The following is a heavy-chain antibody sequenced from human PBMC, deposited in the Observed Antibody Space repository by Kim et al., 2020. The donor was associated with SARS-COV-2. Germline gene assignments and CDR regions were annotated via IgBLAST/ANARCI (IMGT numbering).Heavy chain of an antibody. V-gene: IGHV4-39*01. D-gene: IGHD3-22*01. J-gene: IGHJ4*02. CDR2: VYHSGTT. CDR1: GDSISSSFNY. Sequence: SETLSLTCTVSGDSISSSFNYWGWIRQPPGKGLEWIGSVYHSGTTYDSPSLKSRVTVSVDTSKNEFSLKVTSVTAADTAVYLCARVPHDSSGYVDCWGQGILVTVSS. CDR3: ARVPHDSSGYVDC.